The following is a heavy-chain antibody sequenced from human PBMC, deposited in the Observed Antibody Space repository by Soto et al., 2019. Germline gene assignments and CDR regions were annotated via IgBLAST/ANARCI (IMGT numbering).Heavy chain of an antibody. CDR1: GYTFTNYG. D-gene: IGHD6-13*01. CDR3: ARIPGYSTTWYYAFDI. J-gene: IGHJ3*02. Sequence: QVPLVQSGPEVKKPGASVKVSCKAAGYTFTNYGITWVRQAPGQGLEWMGWIITYSGNTNYAQKLQDRVSLTADTSTSTAYMELRSLRSDDTAVYYCARIPGYSTTWYYAFDIWGQGTLVTVSS. CDR2: IITYSGNT. V-gene: IGHV1-18*01.